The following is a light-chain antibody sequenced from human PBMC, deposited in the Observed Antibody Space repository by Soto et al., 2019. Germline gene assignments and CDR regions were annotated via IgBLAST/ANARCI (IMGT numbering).Light chain of an antibody. J-gene: IGKJ2*01. CDR1: QPISTD. Sequence: DIQMTQSPSSVSASVGDRVTITCRASQPISTDLAWYQQTPGKAPSLLIHSASSLESGVPSRFSGSGSGTDFSLSISSLQPEDFATYFCQQANSFPYTFGQGTKLEI. V-gene: IGKV1D-12*01. CDR2: SAS. CDR3: QQANSFPYT.